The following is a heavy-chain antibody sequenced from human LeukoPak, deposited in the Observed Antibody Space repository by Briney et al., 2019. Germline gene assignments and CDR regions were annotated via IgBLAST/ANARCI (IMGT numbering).Heavy chain of an antibody. CDR3: ARGEVRMVRGVVEI. Sequence: PGGSLRLSCAASGFXFMSHAMYWVRQAPAKGLDWVAIISGSGETTYYADPVKGRFTIARDNFKNTVYLQMNSLRAEDTAMYYCARGEVRMVRGVVEIWGQGTLVTVSA. D-gene: IGHD3-10*01. J-gene: IGHJ3*02. V-gene: IGHV3-23*01. CDR1: GFXFMSHA. CDR2: ISGSGETT.